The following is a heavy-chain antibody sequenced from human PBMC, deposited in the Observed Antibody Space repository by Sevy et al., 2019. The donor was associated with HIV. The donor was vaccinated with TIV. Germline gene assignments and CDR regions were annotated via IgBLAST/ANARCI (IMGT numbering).Heavy chain of an antibody. J-gene: IGHJ6*02. CDR2: ISSSSSTI. D-gene: IGHD6-13*01. V-gene: IGHV3-48*01. Sequence: GGSLRLSCAASGFTFSSYSMNWVRQAPGKGLEWVSYISSSSSTIYYADSVKGRFTITRDNAKNSLYLQMNSLRAEDTAVYYCARDFPLPGIAAADTVEVDGMDVWGQGTTVTVSS. CDR1: GFTFSSYS. CDR3: ARDFPLPGIAAADTVEVDGMDV.